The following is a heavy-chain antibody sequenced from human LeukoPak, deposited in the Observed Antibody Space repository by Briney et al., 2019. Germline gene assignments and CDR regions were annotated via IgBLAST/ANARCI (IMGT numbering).Heavy chain of an antibody. CDR1: GGXIRSYY. CDR3: ARPNFNDYSIDY. V-gene: IGHV4-59*08. J-gene: IGHJ4*02. D-gene: IGHD4-11*01. CDR2: IYYSGST. Sequence: PSETLSLTCTVSGGXIRSYYWSWIRQPPGKGLEWIGYIYYSGSTNYNPSLKSRVSISVDTSKNQFSLKLSSVTAADTAVYYCARPNFNDYSIDYWGQGTLVTVSS.